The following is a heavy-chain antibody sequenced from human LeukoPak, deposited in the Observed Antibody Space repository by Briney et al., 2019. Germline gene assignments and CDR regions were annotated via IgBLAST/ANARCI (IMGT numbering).Heavy chain of an antibody. CDR1: GGSFSGYY. D-gene: IGHD6-13*01. CDR2: INHSGST. Sequence: SETLSLTCVVYGGSFSGYYWSWIRQPPGKGLEWIGEINHSGSTNYNPSLKSRVTISVDRSKNQFSLKLSSVTAADTAVYYCTAGAYSSSWYGYYYYGMDVWGQGTTVTVSS. CDR3: TAGAYSSSWYGYYYYGMDV. V-gene: IGHV4-34*03. J-gene: IGHJ6*02.